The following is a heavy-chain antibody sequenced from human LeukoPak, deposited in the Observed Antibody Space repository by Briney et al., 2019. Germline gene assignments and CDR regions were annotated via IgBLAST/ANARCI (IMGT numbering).Heavy chain of an antibody. J-gene: IGHJ4*02. D-gene: IGHD3-9*01. Sequence: ASVKVSCKASGYTFTSYGISWVRQAPGQGLEWMGWISAYNGNTNYAQKLQGRVTMTTDASTSTAYMELRSLRSDDTAVYYCARGGGESYYDILTGSLDYWGQGTLVTVSS. V-gene: IGHV1-18*01. CDR1: GYTFTSYG. CDR3: ARGGGESYYDILTGSLDY. CDR2: ISAYNGNT.